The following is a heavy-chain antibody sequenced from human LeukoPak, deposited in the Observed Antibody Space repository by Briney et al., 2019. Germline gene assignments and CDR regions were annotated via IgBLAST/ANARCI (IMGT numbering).Heavy chain of an antibody. V-gene: IGHV4-59*01. J-gene: IGHJ4*02. CDR3: ARGGAGPLRD. CDR1: GGSISSYY. Sequence: PSETLSLTCTVSGGSISSYYWSWIRQPPGKGLEWIGYIYYSGSTNYNPSFKSRVTFSADTSKNHLSLKLNSVTPADTAVYFCARGGAGPLRDWGQGTLVTVSS. CDR2: IYYSGST. D-gene: IGHD3-16*01.